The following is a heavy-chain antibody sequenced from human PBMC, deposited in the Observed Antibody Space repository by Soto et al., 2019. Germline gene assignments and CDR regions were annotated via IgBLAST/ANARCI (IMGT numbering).Heavy chain of an antibody. J-gene: IGHJ4*02. D-gene: IGHD3-22*01. CDR3: ARGGYDGSGYPDY. CDR1: GGTFSSYT. Sequence: QVQLVQSGAEVKKPGSSVKVSCKASGGTFSSYTISWVRQAPGQGLEWMGRIIPILGIANYAQKFQGRVTISADKSTSTAYMEVSRLRSEDTAVYYCARGGYDGSGYPDYWGQGTLVTVSS. V-gene: IGHV1-69*02. CDR2: IIPILGIA.